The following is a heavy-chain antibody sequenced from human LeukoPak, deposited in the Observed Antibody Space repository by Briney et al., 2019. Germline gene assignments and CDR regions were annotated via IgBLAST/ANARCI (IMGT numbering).Heavy chain of an antibody. CDR3: ARHRSSWLIDY. CDR2: ISDSGGNT. Sequence: GGSLRLSCAASGFTFNTYAMSWVRQAPWERLQWVSGISDSGGNTYYADSVRGRFTISRDNSKNTPYLQMNSLRAEDTAVYYCARHRSSWLIDYWGQGTLVTVSS. J-gene: IGHJ4*02. V-gene: IGHV3-23*01. D-gene: IGHD6-6*01. CDR1: GFTFNTYA.